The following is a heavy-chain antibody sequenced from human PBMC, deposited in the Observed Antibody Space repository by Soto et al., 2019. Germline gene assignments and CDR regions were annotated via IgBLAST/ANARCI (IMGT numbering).Heavy chain of an antibody. D-gene: IGHD2-8*01. CDR1: GDSVSSNSAA. CDR3: VWVSKEATTRFFDP. CDR2: TYYRSKWYN. V-gene: IGHV6-1*01. J-gene: IGHJ5*02. Sequence: QPLSLTCAISGDSVSSNSAAWNWIRQSPSRGLEWLGRTYYRSKWYNDYAVSVKSRITINPDTSKNQFSLQMTSVTPEDTAVYYCVWVSKEATTRFFDPWRQGVLVTVSS.